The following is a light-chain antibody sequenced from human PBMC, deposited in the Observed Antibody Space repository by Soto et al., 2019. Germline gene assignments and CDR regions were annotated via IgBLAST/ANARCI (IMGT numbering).Light chain of an antibody. CDR2: KVS. CDR3: MQATHWPRT. J-gene: IGKJ1*01. CDR1: QSLISSDGNTY. Sequence: DVVMTQSPLSLPVTPGQPASISCRSSQSLISSDGNTYLNWFQQRPGQSPRRLIYKVSNRDSGVPDRFSGRGSGTDFTLKISRVEAEDVGFYYCMQATHWPRTFGQWTKLEIK. V-gene: IGKV2-30*01.